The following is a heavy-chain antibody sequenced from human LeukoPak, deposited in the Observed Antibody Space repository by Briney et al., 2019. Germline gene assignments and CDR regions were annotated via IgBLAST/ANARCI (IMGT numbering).Heavy chain of an antibody. V-gene: IGHV1-18*01. D-gene: IGHD6-6*01. Sequence: ASVKVSCKASGYTFTTFGICWVRQAPGQGLEWLGWISGYNGDTNYAESLQGRATMTADTSTSTAYMELRSLTSDDTAVYYCAGDWNNDAGQQLVDYWGQGSLVTVSS. CDR3: AGDWNNDAGQQLVDY. J-gene: IGHJ4*02. CDR2: ISGYNGDT. CDR1: GYTFTTFG.